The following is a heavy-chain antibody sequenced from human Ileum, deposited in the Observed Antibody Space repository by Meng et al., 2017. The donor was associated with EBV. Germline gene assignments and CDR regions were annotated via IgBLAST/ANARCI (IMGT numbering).Heavy chain of an antibody. D-gene: IGHD4-23*01. CDR3: ATDVGTVADH. CDR1: GGNFKTFV. V-gene: IGHV1-69*01. Sequence: QRLRSGDEVQTPGSPVKISCRAAGGNFKTFVFSWVRLAPGQGLEWMGGVTPVFTSTLYAKHFKDRVTIAADESTNTAFMELKNLQSDDTAIYYCATDVGTVADHWGPGTLVTVSS. CDR2: VTPVFTST. J-gene: IGHJ4*02.